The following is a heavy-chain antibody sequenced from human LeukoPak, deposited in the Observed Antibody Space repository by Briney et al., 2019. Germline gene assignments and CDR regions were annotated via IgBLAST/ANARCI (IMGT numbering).Heavy chain of an antibody. Sequence: GSLRLSCAASGFTFSSYAMSWVRQPPGKGLEWIGEINHSGSTNYNPSLKSRVTISVDTSKNQFSLKLSSVTAADTAVYYCARGRREIVVVVAASMNGYYYYYGMDVWAKGPRSPSP. J-gene: IGHJ6*02. V-gene: IGHV4-34*01. D-gene: IGHD2-15*01. CDR1: GFTFSSYA. CDR3: ARGRREIVVVVAASMNGYYYYYGMDV. CDR2: INHSGST.